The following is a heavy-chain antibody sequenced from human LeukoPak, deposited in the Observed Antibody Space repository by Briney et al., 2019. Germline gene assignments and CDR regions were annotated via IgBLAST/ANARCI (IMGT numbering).Heavy chain of an antibody. J-gene: IGHJ4*02. Sequence: GGSLRLSCAASGFTFSIYAMSWVRQAPGKGLEWISGISGNGGSTYYADSVRGRFTISRDNSKNTLYLQMNSLRAEDTAVYYCARATRNVVVTAFDYWGQGTLVTVSS. D-gene: IGHD2-21*02. CDR1: GFTFSIYA. CDR3: ARATRNVVVTAFDY. CDR2: ISGNGGST. V-gene: IGHV3-23*01.